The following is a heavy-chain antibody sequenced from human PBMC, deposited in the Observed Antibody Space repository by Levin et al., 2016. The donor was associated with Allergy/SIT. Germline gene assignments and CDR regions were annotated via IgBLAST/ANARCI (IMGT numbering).Heavy chain of an antibody. CDR1: GFTFSSYA. CDR2: LRDSGDIT. Sequence: GGSLRLSCAASGFTFSSYAMSWVRQAPGKGLEWVSSLRDSGDITSYADSVKGRFTISRDNSKNTLYLQMNSLRAEDTALYYCAKGRTSTSMLSFDPWGQGTLVTVSS. D-gene: IGHD2-8*01. CDR3: AKGRTSTSMLSFDP. J-gene: IGHJ5*02. V-gene: IGHV3-23*01.